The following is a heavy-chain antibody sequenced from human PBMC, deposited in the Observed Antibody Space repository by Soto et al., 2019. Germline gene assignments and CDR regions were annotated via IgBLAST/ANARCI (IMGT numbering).Heavy chain of an antibody. D-gene: IGHD7-27*01. CDR1: GFTFSSYS. Sequence: GGSLRLSCAASGFTFSSYSMNWVRQAPGKGLEWVSSISSSSSYIYYADSVKGRFTISRDNAKNSLYLQMNSLRAEDTAVYYCATRHNWGYSDYWGQGTLVTVSS. CDR3: ATRHNWGYSDY. CDR2: ISSSSSYI. V-gene: IGHV3-21*01. J-gene: IGHJ4*02.